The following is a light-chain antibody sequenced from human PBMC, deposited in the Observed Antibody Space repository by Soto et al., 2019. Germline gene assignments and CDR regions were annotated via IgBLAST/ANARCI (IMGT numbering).Light chain of an antibody. CDR2: AAS. CDR3: QQYYSYPRT. J-gene: IGKJ1*01. V-gene: IGKV1-5*01. CDR1: QSISSW. Sequence: DIQMTQSPSTLGASLGERVTITCRASQSISSWLAWYQQKPGKAPKLLIYAASTLQSGVPSRFSGSGSGTDFTLTISCLQSEDFATYYCQQYYSYPRTFGQGTKVDI.